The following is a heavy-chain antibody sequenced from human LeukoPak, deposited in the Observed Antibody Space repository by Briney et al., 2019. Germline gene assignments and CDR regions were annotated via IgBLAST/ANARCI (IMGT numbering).Heavy chain of an antibody. CDR2: INPKSCGT. V-gene: IGHV1-2*02. CDR1: GYTFTAYY. J-gene: IGHJ4*02. D-gene: IGHD2-15*01. CDR3: ATVGAAVAN. Sequence: ASVRVSCKASGYTFTAYYLQWVRLAPGQGLEWMGWINPKSCGTEYAQRFQGRVTMTRDTSTSTAYMELSSLRSEDTAVYYCATVGAAVANWGQGTLVTVSS.